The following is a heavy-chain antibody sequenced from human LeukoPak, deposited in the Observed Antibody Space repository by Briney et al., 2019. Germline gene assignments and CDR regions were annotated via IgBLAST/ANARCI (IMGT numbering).Heavy chain of an antibody. Sequence: SQTLSLTCTVSGGSISSGDYYWSWIRQPPGKGLEWIGYIYYSGSTYYNPSLKSRVTISVGTSKNQFSLKLSSVTAADTAVYYCARIRRDGYNYDYWGQGTLVTVSS. CDR2: IYYSGST. CDR3: ARIRRDGYNYDY. CDR1: GGSISSGDYY. V-gene: IGHV4-30-4*01. D-gene: IGHD5-24*01. J-gene: IGHJ4*02.